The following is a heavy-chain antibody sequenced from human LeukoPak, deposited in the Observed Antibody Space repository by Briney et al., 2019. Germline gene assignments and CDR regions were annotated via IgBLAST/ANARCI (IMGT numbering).Heavy chain of an antibody. CDR3: ARHEKESDFWSGYNIDY. D-gene: IGHD3-3*01. V-gene: IGHV5-51*01. CDR2: IYPGDSDT. CDR1: GYIFTSYW. J-gene: IGHJ4*02. Sequence: KPGESLQISCQGSGYIFTSYWIGWVRQMPGKGLEWMGIIYPGDSDTRYSPSFQGQVTISADKSISTSYLQWSSLKASDTAMYYCARHEKESDFWSGYNIDYWGQGTLVTVSS.